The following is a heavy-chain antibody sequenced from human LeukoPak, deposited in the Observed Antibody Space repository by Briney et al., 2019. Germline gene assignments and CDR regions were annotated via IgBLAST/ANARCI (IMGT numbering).Heavy chain of an antibody. CDR2: IYYSGST. CDR3: AGHKTLLLYGWFDP. Sequence: SETLSLTCTVSGGSISSYYWSWIRQPPGKGLEWIGYIYYSGSTNYNPSLKSRVTISVDTSKNQFSLKLSSVTAADTAVYYCAGHKTLLLYGWFDPWGQGTLVTVSS. J-gene: IGHJ5*02. V-gene: IGHV4-59*08. CDR1: GGSISSYY. D-gene: IGHD2-2*02.